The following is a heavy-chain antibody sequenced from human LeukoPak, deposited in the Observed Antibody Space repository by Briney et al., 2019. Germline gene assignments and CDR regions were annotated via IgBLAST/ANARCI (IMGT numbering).Heavy chain of an antibody. D-gene: IGHD1-26*01. CDR1: GGSMSSGDYY. J-gene: IGHJ4*02. Sequence: SETLPLTCTVSGGSMSSGDYYWSWIRQPPGKGLEWMGYTYHSGTTYYNPSLKSRITMSVDTSRNQFSLRLTSVTAADTAVYYCATGRFYFDYWGQGTLVTVSS. CDR2: TYHSGTT. CDR3: ATGRFYFDY. V-gene: IGHV4-30-4*08.